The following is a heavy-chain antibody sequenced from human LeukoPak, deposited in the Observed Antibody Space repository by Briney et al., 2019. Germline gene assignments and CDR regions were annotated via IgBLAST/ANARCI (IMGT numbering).Heavy chain of an antibody. V-gene: IGHV4-61*02. D-gene: IGHD3-10*01. CDR2: VYTSGST. Sequence: PSETLSLTCTVSGGSISSDNYPWSWIRQPAGKGLEWIGRVYTSGSTNYNPSLKSRVTISVDTSKKQFSLKLSSVTAADTAVYYCARGGSTLDYWGQGTLVTVSS. CDR1: GGSISSDNYP. J-gene: IGHJ4*02. CDR3: ARGGSTLDY.